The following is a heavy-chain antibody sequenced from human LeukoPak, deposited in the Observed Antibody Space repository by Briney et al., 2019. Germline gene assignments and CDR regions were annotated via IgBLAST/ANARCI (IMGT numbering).Heavy chain of an antibody. Sequence: PSETLSLTCTVSGGSISSSSYYWGWIRQPPGKGLEWIGSIYYSGSTYYNPSLKSRVTISVDTSKNQFSLKLSSVTAADTAVYYCARSPLGDAFDIWGQGTMVTVSS. CDR1: GGSISSSSYY. CDR3: ARSPLGDAFDI. D-gene: IGHD1-26*01. CDR2: IYYSGST. V-gene: IGHV4-39*01. J-gene: IGHJ3*02.